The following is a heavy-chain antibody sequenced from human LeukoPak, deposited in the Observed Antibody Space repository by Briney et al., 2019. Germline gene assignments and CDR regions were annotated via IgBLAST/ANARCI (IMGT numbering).Heavy chain of an antibody. CDR2: ISAYNGNT. V-gene: IGHV1-18*01. CDR3: ARVRSYYDSSAYDY. Sequence: ASVKVSCKASGYTFTSYGISRVRQAPGQGLEWMGWISAYNGNTNYAQKLQGRVTMTTDTSTSTAYMELRSLRSDDTAVYYCARVRSYYDSSAYDYWGQGTLVTVSS. CDR1: GYTFTSYG. D-gene: IGHD3-22*01. J-gene: IGHJ4*02.